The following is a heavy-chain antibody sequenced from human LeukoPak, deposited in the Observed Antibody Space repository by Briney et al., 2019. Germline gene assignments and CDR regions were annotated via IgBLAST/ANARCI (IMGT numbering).Heavy chain of an antibody. Sequence: PGGYLRLSCAASGFTFSSYVMSWVRQAPGKGLEWVSIINTNGRTTYYADSVKGRFTISRDNSKNTLYLQMNSLRAEDTAVYYCAKHPESGNFDYWGRGTLVTVSS. V-gene: IGHV3-23*05. J-gene: IGHJ4*02. CDR3: AKHPESGNFDY. CDR2: INTNGRTT. CDR1: GFTFSSYV. D-gene: IGHD1-14*01.